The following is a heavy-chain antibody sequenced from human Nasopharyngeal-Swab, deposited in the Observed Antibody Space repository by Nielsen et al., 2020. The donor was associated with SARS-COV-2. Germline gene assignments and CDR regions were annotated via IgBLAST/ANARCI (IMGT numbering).Heavy chain of an antibody. CDR2: IFSNDEK. D-gene: IGHD6-13*01. Sequence: PGKALEWLAHIFSNDEKSYSTSLKSRLTISKDTSKSQVVLTMANMDTVDTATYYCARMESSSSWYYWGQGTLVTVSS. V-gene: IGHV2-26*01. CDR3: ARMESSSSWYY. J-gene: IGHJ4*02.